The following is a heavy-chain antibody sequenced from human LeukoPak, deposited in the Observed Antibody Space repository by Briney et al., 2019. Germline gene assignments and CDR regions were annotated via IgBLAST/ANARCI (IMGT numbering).Heavy chain of an antibody. J-gene: IGHJ2*01. D-gene: IGHD2-2*03. CDR2: IYTSGST. Sequence: SETLSLTCTVSGGSISSGSYYWSWIRQPAGKGLEWIGRIYTSGSTNYNPSLKSRVTISVDTSKNQFSLKLSSVTAADTAVYYCARDEIGFCNSGSCSGWYFDLWGRGTLVTVSS. CDR1: GGSISSGSYY. CDR3: ARDEIGFCNSGSCSGWYFDL. V-gene: IGHV4-61*02.